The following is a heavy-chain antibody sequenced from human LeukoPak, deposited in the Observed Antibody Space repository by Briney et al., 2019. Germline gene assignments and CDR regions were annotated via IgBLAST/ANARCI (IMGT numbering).Heavy chain of an antibody. CDR3: AKDTAPDSGYSSSWRHGNAFDI. J-gene: IGHJ3*02. D-gene: IGHD6-13*01. CDR1: GFTFDDYA. V-gene: IGHV3-9*01. CDR2: ISWNSGSI. Sequence: GGSLRLSCAASGFTFDDYAMHWVRQAPGKGLEWVSGISWNSGSIGYADSVKGRFTISRDNAKNSLYLQMNSLRAEDTASYYCAKDTAPDSGYSSSWRHGNAFDIWGQGTMVTVSS.